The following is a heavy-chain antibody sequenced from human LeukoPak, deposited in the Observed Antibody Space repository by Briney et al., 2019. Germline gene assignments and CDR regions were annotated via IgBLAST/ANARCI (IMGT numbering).Heavy chain of an antibody. Sequence: GASVKVSCKASGYTFTGYYMHWVRQAPGQGLEWMGWINPNSGGTNYAQKIQSRVTMTRDTSISTAYMELSRLRSDDTAVYYCEIEGRFSSVSYRFYDYYMDVWGKGTTVTVSS. CDR3: EIEGRFSSVSYRFYDYYMDV. J-gene: IGHJ6*03. CDR2: INPNSGGT. D-gene: IGHD3-10*01. V-gene: IGHV1-2*02. CDR1: GYTFTGYY.